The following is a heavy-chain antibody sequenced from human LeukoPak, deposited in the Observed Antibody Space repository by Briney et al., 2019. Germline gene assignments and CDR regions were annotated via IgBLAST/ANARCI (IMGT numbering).Heavy chain of an antibody. J-gene: IGHJ4*02. D-gene: IGHD3-10*01. CDR3: ARLPTSGVTNDY. CDR2: IIPIFGTA. Sequence: ASVKVSCKASGGTFSSYAISWVRQAPGQGLEWMGGIIPIFGTANYAQKFQGRVTITADESTSTAYMELSSLRSEDTAVYYCARLPTSGVTNDYWGQGTLVTVSS. CDR1: GGTFSSYA. V-gene: IGHV1-69*01.